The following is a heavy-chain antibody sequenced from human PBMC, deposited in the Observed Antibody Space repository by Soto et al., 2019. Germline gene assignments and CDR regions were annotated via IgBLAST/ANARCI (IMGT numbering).Heavy chain of an antibody. V-gene: IGHV4-31*03. D-gene: IGHD2-2*01. Sequence: SETLSLTCTVSGGSNIRDGYYWSWIRQHPGKGLEWIAYISYSGSSYSNPSLKSRVTISADTSKNQFSLRLTSVTAADTAVYFCARSTPAGSADFWGQGTLVTVSS. CDR2: ISYSGSS. CDR1: GGSNIRDGYY. CDR3: ARSTPAGSADF. J-gene: IGHJ4*02.